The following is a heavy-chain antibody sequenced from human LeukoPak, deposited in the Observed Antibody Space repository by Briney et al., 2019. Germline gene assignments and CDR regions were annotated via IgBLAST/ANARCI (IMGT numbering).Heavy chain of an antibody. V-gene: IGHV4-31*02. Sequence: YWIGWVRQMPGKGLEWIGYIYYSGSTYYNPSLKSRVTISVDTSKNQFSLKLSSVTAADTAVYYCARVGIAVAGTRRRYNWFDPWGQGTLVTVSS. D-gene: IGHD6-19*01. CDR1: Y. CDR3: ARVGIAVAGTRRRYNWFDP. CDR2: IYYSGST. J-gene: IGHJ5*02.